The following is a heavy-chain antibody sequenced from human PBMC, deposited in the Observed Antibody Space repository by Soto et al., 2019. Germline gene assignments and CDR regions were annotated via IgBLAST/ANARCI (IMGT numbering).Heavy chain of an antibody. V-gene: IGHV3-48*03. CDR1: GFTFSSFE. J-gene: IGHJ6*02. Sequence: PGGSLRLSCVGSGFTFSSFEMNWVRQTPGKGLEWLSCIGRSGETIYYADSVKGRFTISRDNAKSSLFLQMNSLRAEDTAVYYCAGVAGCGGDCYYYYGMDVWGQGTTVTVSS. CDR3: AGVAGCGGDCYYYYGMDV. CDR2: IGRSGETI. D-gene: IGHD2-21*02.